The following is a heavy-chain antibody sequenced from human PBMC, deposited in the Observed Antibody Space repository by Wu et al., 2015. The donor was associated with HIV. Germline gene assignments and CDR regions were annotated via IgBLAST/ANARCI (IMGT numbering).Heavy chain of an antibody. CDR3: ATGGPGLLWFGSYCKI. CDR2: FDPEDGET. Sequence: QVQLVQSGAEVKKPGASVKVSCKVSGYTLTELSMHWVRQAPGKGLEWMGGFDPEDGETIYAQKFQGRVTMTEDTSTDTAYMELSSLRSEDTAVYYCATGGPGLLWFGSYCKIWGQGALVTVSS. D-gene: IGHD3-10*01. J-gene: IGHJ4*02. CDR1: GYTLTELS. V-gene: IGHV1-24*01.